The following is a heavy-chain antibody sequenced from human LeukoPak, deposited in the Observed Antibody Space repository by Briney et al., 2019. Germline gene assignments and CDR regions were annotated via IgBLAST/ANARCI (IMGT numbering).Heavy chain of an antibody. CDR1: GGTFSSYA. J-gene: IGHJ4*02. CDR2: IIPIFGTA. V-gene: IGHV1-69*13. CDR3: AREGEYGHGPFDY. D-gene: IGHD3-16*01. Sequence: GASVKVSCKASGGTFSSYAISWVRQAPGQGLEWMGGIIPIFGTANYAQKFQGRVTITADESTSTAYMELNSLRSEDTAVYYCAREGEYGHGPFDYWGQGTLVTVSS.